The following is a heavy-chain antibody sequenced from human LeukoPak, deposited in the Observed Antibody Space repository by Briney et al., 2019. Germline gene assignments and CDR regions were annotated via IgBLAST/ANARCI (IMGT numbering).Heavy chain of an antibody. V-gene: IGHV4-34*01. J-gene: IGHJ4*02. CDR1: GGSFSGYY. D-gene: IGHD4-17*01. CDR3: ARDYGVTDY. Sequence: SETLSLTCAVYGGSFSGYYWSWIRQPPGKGLEWIGEINHSVSTNYNPSLKSRVTISVDTSKNQFSLKLSSVTAADTAVYYCARDYGVTDYWGQGTLVTVSS. CDR2: INHSVST.